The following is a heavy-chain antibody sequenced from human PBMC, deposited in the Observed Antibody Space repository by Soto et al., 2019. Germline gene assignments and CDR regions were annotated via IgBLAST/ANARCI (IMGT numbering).Heavy chain of an antibody. J-gene: IGHJ4*02. CDR1: GFTFSSYA. Sequence: EVQLLESGGGLVQPGGSLRLSCAASGFTFSSYAMSWVRQAPGKGLEWVSAISGSGGSTYYADSVKGRSTISRDNSKNTLYLPMNSLRVEDTAIYYCAKAGEWELLSYGDYWGQGTLVTVSS. CDR2: ISGSGGST. CDR3: AKAGEWELLSYGDY. D-gene: IGHD1-26*01. V-gene: IGHV3-23*01.